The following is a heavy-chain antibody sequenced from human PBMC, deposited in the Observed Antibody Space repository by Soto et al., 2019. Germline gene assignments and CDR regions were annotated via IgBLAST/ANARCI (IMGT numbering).Heavy chain of an antibody. D-gene: IGHD4-17*01. CDR1: GGSISSSSYY. J-gene: IGHJ3*02. V-gene: IGHV4-39*01. Sequence: QLQLQESGPGLVKPSETLSLTCTVSGGSISSSSYYWGWIRQPPGKGLEWIGSIYYSGSTYYNPSLKSRVTISVDTSKNQFSLKLSSVTAADTAVYYCARHEPDVLTVTTFFRSRDCAFDIWGQGTMVTVSS. CDR3: ARHEPDVLTVTTFFRSRDCAFDI. CDR2: IYYSGST.